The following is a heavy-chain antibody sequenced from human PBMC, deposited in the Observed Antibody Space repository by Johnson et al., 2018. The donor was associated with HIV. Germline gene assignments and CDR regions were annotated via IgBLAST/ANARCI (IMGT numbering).Heavy chain of an antibody. V-gene: IGHV3-23*04. CDR2: ISGSGGST. CDR1: GFTFSSYA. J-gene: IGHJ3*02. D-gene: IGHD3-9*01. CDR3: ARDPDDMGAFDI. Sequence: QLVESGGGLVQPGGSLRLSCAASGFTFSSYAMSWVRQAPGKGLEWVSAISGSGGSTYYADSVKGRFTISRDNSKNTLYLQMNSLRVEDTAVYYCARDPDDMGAFDIWGQGTMVTVSS.